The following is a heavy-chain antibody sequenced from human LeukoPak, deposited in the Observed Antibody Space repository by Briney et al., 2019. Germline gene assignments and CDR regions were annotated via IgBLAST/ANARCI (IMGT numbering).Heavy chain of an antibody. D-gene: IGHD1-26*01. J-gene: IGHJ3*02. CDR1: GFTFSSYE. CDR2: ISSSGSTI. Sequence: GGSLRLSCAASGFTFSSYEMNWVRQAPGKGLEWVSYISSSGSTIYYADSVKGRFTISRDNAKNSLYLQMNSLRAEDTALYYCARDLGQWELPNDAFDIWGQGTMVTVSS. V-gene: IGHV3-48*03. CDR3: ARDLGQWELPNDAFDI.